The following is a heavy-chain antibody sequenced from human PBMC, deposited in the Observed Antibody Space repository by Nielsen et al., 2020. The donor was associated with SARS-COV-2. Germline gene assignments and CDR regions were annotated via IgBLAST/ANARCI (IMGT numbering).Heavy chain of an antibody. CDR3: ARVGFYGDPEYLDY. CDR2: INPTNGGT. Sequence: ASVKVSCKASGYTFTNNYMHWVRQAPGQGLEWMGLINPTNGGTTYAQKFLGTVTMTRDTSTSTVYMELSSLRSDDTAVYYCARVGFYGDPEYLDYWGPGTLVTVSS. J-gene: IGHJ4*02. CDR1: GYTFTNNY. V-gene: IGHV1-46*01. D-gene: IGHD4-17*01.